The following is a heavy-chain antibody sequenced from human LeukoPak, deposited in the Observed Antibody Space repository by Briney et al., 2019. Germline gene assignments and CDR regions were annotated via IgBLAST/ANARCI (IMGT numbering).Heavy chain of an antibody. V-gene: IGHV3-7*03. CDR1: GFTFSSYW. Sequence: GGSLRLSCAASGFTFSSYWMSWVRQAPGKGLEWVANIKQDGSEKYYVDSVKGRFTISRGNAKNSLYLQMNSLRAEDTAVYYCAKALRFTSRPGFDYWGQGTLVTVSS. J-gene: IGHJ4*02. CDR2: IKQDGSEK. D-gene: IGHD2-2*01. CDR3: AKALRFTSRPGFDY.